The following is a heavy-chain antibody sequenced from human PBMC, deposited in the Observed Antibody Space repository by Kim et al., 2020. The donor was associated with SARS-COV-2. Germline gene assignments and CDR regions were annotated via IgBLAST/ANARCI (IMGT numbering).Heavy chain of an antibody. CDR1: GFTFSNFG. V-gene: IGHV3-30*18. CDR2: ISYDGISQ. D-gene: IGHD3-10*02. Sequence: GGSLRLSCAVSGFTFSNFGMHWVRQAPGKGLEWVAVISYDGISQYYADSVKGRFTISRDTSKNMLYLQMNSLRREDSAKYFCAKDNQRHTYVYYYGMDVWGQGTTVTVSS. J-gene: IGHJ6*02. CDR3: AKDNQRHTYVYYYGMDV.